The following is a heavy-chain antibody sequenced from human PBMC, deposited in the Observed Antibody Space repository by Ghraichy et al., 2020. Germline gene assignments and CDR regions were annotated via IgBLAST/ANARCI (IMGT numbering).Heavy chain of an antibody. J-gene: IGHJ6*02. V-gene: IGHV3-21*01. CDR3: ARERGSGPYFYCQDV. CDR1: GFTFSPYG. Sequence: GGSLRLSCVASGFTFSPYGMNWVRQAPGKGLEWVSSITSSSNYMYYAASVKGRFTISSDNSRSSLYLQMNDLRAEDTAAYYCARERGSGPYFYCQDVWGQATTVTVSS. CDR2: ITSSSNYM. D-gene: IGHD1-26*01.